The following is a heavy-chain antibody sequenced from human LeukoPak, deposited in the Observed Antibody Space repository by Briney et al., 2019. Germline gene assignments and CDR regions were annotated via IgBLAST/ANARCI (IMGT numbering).Heavy chain of an antibody. Sequence: GASVKVSCKASGYTFTSYDINWVLQATGQGLEWMGWMNPNSGNTGYAQKFQGRVTMTRNTSISTAYMELSSLRSEDTAVYYCARDSSGWYWTWFDPWGQGTLVTVSS. V-gene: IGHV1-8*01. CDR1: GYTFTSYD. J-gene: IGHJ5*02. D-gene: IGHD6-19*01. CDR3: ARDSSGWYWTWFDP. CDR2: MNPNSGNT.